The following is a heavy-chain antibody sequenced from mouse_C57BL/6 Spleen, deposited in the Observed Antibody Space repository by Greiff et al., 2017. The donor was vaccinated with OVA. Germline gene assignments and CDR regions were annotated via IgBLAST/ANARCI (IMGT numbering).Heavy chain of an antibody. CDR3: ARFGCYDFDY. J-gene: IGHJ2*01. V-gene: IGHV7-3*01. D-gene: IGHD2-12*01. CDR2: IRNKANGYTT. CDR1: GFTFTDYY. Sequence: EVKLVESGGGLVQPGGSLSLSCAASGFTFTDYYMSWVRQPPGKALEWLGFIRNKANGYTTEYSASVKGRFTISRDNSQSILYLQMNALRAEDSATYYCARFGCYDFDYWGQGTTLTVSS.